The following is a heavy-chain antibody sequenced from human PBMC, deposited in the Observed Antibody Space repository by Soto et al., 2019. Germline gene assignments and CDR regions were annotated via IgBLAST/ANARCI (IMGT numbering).Heavy chain of an antibody. CDR1: GGSVTNIKYF. D-gene: IGHD3-22*01. CDR2: IYYTGTT. J-gene: IGHJ3*01. CDR3: ARHEYVSSSYDLLDG. V-gene: IGHV4-39*01. Sequence: SETLSLTCSVSGGSVTNIKYFWAWIRQSPGKGLEWIANIYYTGTTFYNPSLRSRVSMTIDASKNRFSLNLSSVTASDTALYYCARHEYVSSSYDLLDGWGRGTMVTVSS.